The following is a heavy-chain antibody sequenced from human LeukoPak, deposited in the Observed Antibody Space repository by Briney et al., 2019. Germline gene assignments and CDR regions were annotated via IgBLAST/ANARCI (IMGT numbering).Heavy chain of an antibody. CDR1: GGSISSGSYY. J-gene: IGHJ4*02. CDR2: IYTSGST. CDR3: ARDQLSNGDYGWFDY. Sequence: SETLSLTCTVSGGSISSGSYYWSWIRQPAGKGLEWIVRIYTSGSTNYNPSIKSRATISVNTSKNQFSLKLSSVTAADTAVYYCARDQLSNGDYGWFDYWGQGTLVTVSS. D-gene: IGHD4-17*01. V-gene: IGHV4-61*02.